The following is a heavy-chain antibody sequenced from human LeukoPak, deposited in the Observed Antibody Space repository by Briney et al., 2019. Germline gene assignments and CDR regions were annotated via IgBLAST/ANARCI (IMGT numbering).Heavy chain of an antibody. CDR3: AKGYGSGSYLADY. D-gene: IGHD3-10*01. V-gene: IGHV3-23*01. CDR1: GFTFSSYA. Sequence: PGGSLRLSCAASGFTFSSYAMNWVRQAPGKGLEWVSAIGGSGGSTYYADSVKGRFTISRDNSKNTLYLQMNSLRAEDTAVYYCAKGYGSGSYLADYWGQGTLVTVSS. CDR2: IGGSGGST. J-gene: IGHJ4*02.